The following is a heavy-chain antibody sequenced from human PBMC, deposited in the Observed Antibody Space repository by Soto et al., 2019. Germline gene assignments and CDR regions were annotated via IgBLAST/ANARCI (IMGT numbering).Heavy chain of an antibody. D-gene: IGHD4-17*01. CDR3: ARDLRIYADYRYDYYGMDV. CDR1: GVDFDSYT. J-gene: IGHJ6*02. V-gene: IGHV3-21*06. CDR2: MSSRGSYI. Sequence: PGGSLRLSCVASGVDFDSYTIYWVRQAPGKGLEWVSFMSSRGSYIFYADSVKGRFTISRDNAKSILYLQMNSLRAEDTAVYYCARDLRIYADYRYDYYGMDVWGQGTGVTVSS.